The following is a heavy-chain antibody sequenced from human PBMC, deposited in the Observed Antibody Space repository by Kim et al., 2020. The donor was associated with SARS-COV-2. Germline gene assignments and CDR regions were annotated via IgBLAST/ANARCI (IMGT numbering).Heavy chain of an antibody. Sequence: THYTPPLMSRVTISADTSKNQFALKLSSVTAADTAVYYCAREVGGDMDVWGKGTTVTVSS. D-gene: IGHD3-10*01. CDR3: AREVGGDMDV. CDR2: T. V-gene: IGHV4-59*01. J-gene: IGHJ6*03.